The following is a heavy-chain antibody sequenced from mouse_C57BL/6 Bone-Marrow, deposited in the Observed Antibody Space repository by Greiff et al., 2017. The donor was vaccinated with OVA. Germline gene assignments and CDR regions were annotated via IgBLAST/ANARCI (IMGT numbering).Heavy chain of an antibody. Sequence: VKLMESGPGLVQPSQSLSITCTVSGFSLTSYGVHWVRPSPGKGLEWLGVLWSGGSTDYNAAFISRLSISKDNSTIQVFFKINSLQAYYTSIYYCARDAGFPWFAYWGQGTLVTVSA. CDR2: LWSGGST. CDR3: ARDAGFPWFAY. V-gene: IGHV2-2*01. J-gene: IGHJ3*01. D-gene: IGHD2-3*01. CDR1: GFSLTSYG.